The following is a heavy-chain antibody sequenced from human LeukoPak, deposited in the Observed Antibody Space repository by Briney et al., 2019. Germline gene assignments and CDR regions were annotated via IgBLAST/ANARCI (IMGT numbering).Heavy chain of an antibody. CDR1: GFTFSSYA. Sequence: PGGSLRLSCAASGFTFSSYAMHWVRQAPGKGLEWVAVISYDGSNKYYADSVKGRFTISRDNSKNTLYLQMNSLRAEDTAVYYCARETGSYDSNGYYSYWGQGTLVTVSS. J-gene: IGHJ4*02. CDR2: ISYDGSNK. D-gene: IGHD3-22*01. CDR3: ARETGSYDSNGYYSY. V-gene: IGHV3-30-3*01.